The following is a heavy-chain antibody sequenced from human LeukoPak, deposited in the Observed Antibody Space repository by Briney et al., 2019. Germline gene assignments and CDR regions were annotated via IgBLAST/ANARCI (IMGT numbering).Heavy chain of an antibody. CDR3: AREGYCSSTSCFPHAFDI. D-gene: IGHD2-2*01. CDR2: IYTSGST. V-gene: IGHV4-4*07. J-gene: IGHJ3*02. CDR1: GGSISSYY. Sequence: KPSETLSLTCTVSGGSISSYYWSWIRQPAGKGLEWIGRIYTSGSTNYNPSLKSRVTMSVDTSKNQFSLKLSSVTAADTAVYYCAREGYCSSTSCFPHAFDIWGQGTMVTVSS.